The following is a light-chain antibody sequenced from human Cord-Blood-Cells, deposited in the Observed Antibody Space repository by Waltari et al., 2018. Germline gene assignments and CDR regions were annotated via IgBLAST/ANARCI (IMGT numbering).Light chain of an antibody. CDR2: AAS. V-gene: IGKV1-39*01. CDR3: QQSYSTPYT. CDR1: QSISSY. Sequence: DIHMTQPASPPSASVGDRARITCRASQSISSYLNWYQQKPGKAPKLLIYAASSVQSGVPSRFSGSGSGTDFTLTISSLQPEDFATYYCQQSYSTPYTFGQGTKLEIK. J-gene: IGKJ2*01.